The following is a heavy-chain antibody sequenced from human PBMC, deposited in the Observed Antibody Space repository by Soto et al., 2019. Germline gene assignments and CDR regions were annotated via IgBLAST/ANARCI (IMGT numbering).Heavy chain of an antibody. CDR3: ARVDHRGYFAILTDY. D-gene: IGHD3-9*01. CDR1: GDSLSRGGHY. V-gene: IGHV4-31*03. J-gene: IGHJ4*02. Sequence: QVQLQASGPGLVKPSQTLSLTCTVSGDSLSRGGHYWSWIRQHPGKGLEWIGHIYDSVNTYYSPSLRSRVTISADMSKNQFSLNLRSVTAANTAGYYCARVDHRGYFAILTDYWGQGTLVTVS. CDR2: IYDSVNT.